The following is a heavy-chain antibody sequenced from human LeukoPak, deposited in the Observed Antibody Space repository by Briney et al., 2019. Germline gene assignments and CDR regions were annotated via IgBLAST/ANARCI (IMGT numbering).Heavy chain of an antibody. Sequence: APVKVSCKASGYTFTGYYMHWVRQAPGQGLKWMGWINPNSGGTNYAQKFQGRVTMTRDTSISTAYMELSRLRSDDTAVYYCARNVEYVAATLFKMYYFDYWGQGTLVTVSS. V-gene: IGHV1-2*02. D-gene: IGHD2-15*01. J-gene: IGHJ4*02. CDR1: GYTFTGYY. CDR3: ARNVEYVAATLFKMYYFDY. CDR2: INPNSGGT.